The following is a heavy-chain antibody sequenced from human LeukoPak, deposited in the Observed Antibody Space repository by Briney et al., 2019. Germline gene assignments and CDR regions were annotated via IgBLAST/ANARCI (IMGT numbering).Heavy chain of an antibody. D-gene: IGHD3-22*01. J-gene: IGHJ6*02. V-gene: IGHV4-4*07. CDR1: GASISTYY. Sequence: SETPSLTCTVSGASISTYYWSWVRQPAGQGLEWIGRIYGSTHYNPSLESQVTMSVDTSKNQFSLRLKSVTAADTAVYFCARNYYNGMDVWGQGTTVTVSS. CDR3: ARNYYNGMDV. CDR2: IYGST.